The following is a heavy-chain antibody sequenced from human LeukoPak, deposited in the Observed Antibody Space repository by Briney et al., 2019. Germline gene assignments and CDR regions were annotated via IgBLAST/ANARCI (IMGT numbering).Heavy chain of an antibody. CDR3: ARGQGRFLEWINWFDP. CDR1: GGSISSGSYY. V-gene: IGHV4-61*02. Sequence: TSQTLSLTCTVSGGSISSGSYYWSWIRQPAGKGLEWIGRIYTSGSTNYNPSLKCRVTISVDTSKNQFSLKLSSVTAADTAVYYCARGQGRFLEWINWFDPWGQGTLVTVSS. J-gene: IGHJ5*02. CDR2: IYTSGST. D-gene: IGHD3-3*01.